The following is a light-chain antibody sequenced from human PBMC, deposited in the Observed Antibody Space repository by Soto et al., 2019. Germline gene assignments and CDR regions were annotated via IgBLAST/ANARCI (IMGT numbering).Light chain of an antibody. J-gene: IGKJ2*01. CDR2: DAS. CDR3: QQSYNSPYT. CDR1: QAINKN. V-gene: IGKV1-39*01. Sequence: DIQMTQSPASLSASVGDRVTIACRASQAINKNLNWYRHKLGKAPDLLIYDASDSQAGVPSRLSGSGSVADFNLIISGLQPEDFATYYCQQSYNSPYTFGQGTKLEIK.